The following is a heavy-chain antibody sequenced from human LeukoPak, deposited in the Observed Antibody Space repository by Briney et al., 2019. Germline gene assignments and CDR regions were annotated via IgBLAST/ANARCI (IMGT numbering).Heavy chain of an antibody. CDR3: ARGLTAASPYYFEH. J-gene: IGHJ4*02. CDR2: IMSDGSTT. Sequence: GSLRLSCAASGFTFSNYWMHWVRQVPGKGLVWVSRIMSDGSTTSYADSVQGRFTVSRDNAKNTLYLQLNSLRAEDTAVYCCARGLTAASPYYFEHWGQGTLVTVSS. CDR1: GFTFSNYW. V-gene: IGHV3-74*01. D-gene: IGHD6-13*01.